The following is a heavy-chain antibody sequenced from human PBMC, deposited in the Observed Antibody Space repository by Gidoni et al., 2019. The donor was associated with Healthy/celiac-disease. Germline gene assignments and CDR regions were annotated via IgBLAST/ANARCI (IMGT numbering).Heavy chain of an antibody. D-gene: IGHD3-3*01. V-gene: IGHV4-39*01. J-gene: IGHJ4*02. CDR2: IYYSGST. CDR1: GGSISSSSYY. CDR3: ARHAQSITIFGVVTRPPHFDY. Sequence: QLQLQESGPGLVKPSETLSLTCTVSGGSISSSSYYWGWIRQPPGKGLEWIGSIYYSGSTYYNPSLKSRVTISVDTSKNQFSLKLSSVTAADTAVYYCARHAQSITIFGVVTRPPHFDYWGQGTLVTVSS.